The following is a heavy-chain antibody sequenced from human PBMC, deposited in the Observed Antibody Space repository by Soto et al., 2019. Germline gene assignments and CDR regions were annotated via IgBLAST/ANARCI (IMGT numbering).Heavy chain of an antibody. Sequence: QVQLQESGPGLVKPSQTLSLTCTVSGGSISSGDYYWSWIRQPPGKGLEWIGYIHYSGSTYYHQSRKSRVTIAVDTSKNPFSLKLSSVTAADTAVYYCARARGARYFDYWGQGTLVTVSS. CDR3: ARARGARYFDY. D-gene: IGHD2-15*01. V-gene: IGHV4-30-4*01. CDR2: IHYSGST. J-gene: IGHJ4*02. CDR1: GGSISSGDYY.